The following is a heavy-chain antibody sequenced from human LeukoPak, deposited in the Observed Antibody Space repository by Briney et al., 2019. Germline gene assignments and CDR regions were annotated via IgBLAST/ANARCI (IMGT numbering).Heavy chain of an antibody. CDR2: ISYDGSNK. CDR1: GITFSSYG. J-gene: IGHJ3*02. D-gene: IGHD1-1*01. V-gene: IGHV3-30*03. CDR3: ARGGISFDI. Sequence: GGSLRLSCGASGITFSSYGMHWVRQAPGKGLEWVASISYDGSNKYYADSVKGRFTISRDNAKNSLYLQMNSLRAEDTAVYYCARGGISFDIWGQGTMVTVSS.